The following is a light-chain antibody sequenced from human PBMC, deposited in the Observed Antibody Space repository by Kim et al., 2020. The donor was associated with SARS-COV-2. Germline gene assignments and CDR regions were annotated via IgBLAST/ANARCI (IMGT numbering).Light chain of an antibody. Sequence: SSELTQAPSVSVSPGQTASITCSGDKLGDRYVCWYQQKPGQSPVLVIYQDNKRPSGIPERFSGSNSGNTATLTISGIQAMDEATYYCQAWDSSPVVFGGGTQLTVL. V-gene: IGLV3-1*01. CDR1: KLGDRY. CDR3: QAWDSSPVV. CDR2: QDN. J-gene: IGLJ3*02.